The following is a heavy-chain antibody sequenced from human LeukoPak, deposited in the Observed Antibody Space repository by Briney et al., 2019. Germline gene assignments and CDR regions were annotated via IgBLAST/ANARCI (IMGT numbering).Heavy chain of an antibody. V-gene: IGHV1-46*01. CDR2: INPSGGST. CDR1: GYTFTNYY. J-gene: IGHJ6*02. D-gene: IGHD3-3*01. CDR3: AKQLARIFGVDGTETYGMGV. Sequence: GASVKVSCKASGYTFTNYYMHWVRQAPGQGLEWMGIINPSGGSTSYAQKFQGRVTMTRDTSTSTVYMELSSLRSEDTAVYYCAKQLARIFGVDGTETYGMGVWGQGTTVTVSS.